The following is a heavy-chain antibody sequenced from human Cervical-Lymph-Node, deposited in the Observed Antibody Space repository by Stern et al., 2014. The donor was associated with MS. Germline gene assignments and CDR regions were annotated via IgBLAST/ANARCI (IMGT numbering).Heavy chain of an antibody. CDR2: IYTPQII. Sequence: QLQLQDSGPGLVRPSQTLSLTCTVSGGSISTVGLYWSWIRQPAGRGLEWIGRIYTPQIINYNPSLKSRATISMDTSRNRFSLRLNSVTAADAATYYCARSQGYHYGLDVWGQGTTVTVSS. CDR3: ARSQGYHYGLDV. CDR1: GGSISTVGLY. V-gene: IGHV4-61*02. J-gene: IGHJ6*02.